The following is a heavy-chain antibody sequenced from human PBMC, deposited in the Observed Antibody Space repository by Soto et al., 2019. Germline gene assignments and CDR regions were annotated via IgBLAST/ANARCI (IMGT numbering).Heavy chain of an antibody. Sequence: SVKVSCKDSRGTLSSYAISWVRQAPGQGLEWMERIIPFIGTANYAQKFQCRVTTTADESTSTAYMELTSLRSEDMAMYYCARVVMTTVPASYYYGMDVSCKGTTVTVSS. V-gene: IGHV1-69*11. CDR1: RGTLSSYA. CDR3: ARVVMTTVPASYYYGMDV. J-gene: IGHJ6*04. CDR2: IIPFIGTA. D-gene: IGHD4-4*01.